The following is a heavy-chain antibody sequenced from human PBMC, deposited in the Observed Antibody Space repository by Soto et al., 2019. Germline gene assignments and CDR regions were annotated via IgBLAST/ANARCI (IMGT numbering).Heavy chain of an antibody. Sequence: QVQLVQSGAEMKMPGSSVKVSCTTSGSIFITYGISWVRQAPGQGLEWMGGIIPFLGKINHAQILQDRVTITADKATSTVCVELTDRLSNETVVYYCASEAADRGVSGRPLLPANFASWGQGTLFTVSS. V-gene: IGHV1-69*06. D-gene: IGHD3-10*01. CDR2: IIPFLGKI. CDR1: GSIFITYG. CDR3: ASEAADRGVSGRPLLPANFAS. J-gene: IGHJ1*01.